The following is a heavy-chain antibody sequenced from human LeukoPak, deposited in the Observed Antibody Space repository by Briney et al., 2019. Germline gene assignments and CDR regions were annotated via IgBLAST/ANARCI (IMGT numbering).Heavy chain of an antibody. V-gene: IGHV3-30*04. CDR3: ARESYYYDSSGYHWIPPSGFDY. Sequence: GGSLRLSCAASGFTFSSYAMHWVRQAPGKGLEWVAVISYDGSNKYYADSVKGRFTISRDNSKNTLCLQMNSLRAEDTAVYYCARESYYYDSSGYHWIPPSGFDYWGQGTLVTVSS. CDR1: GFTFSSYA. CDR2: ISYDGSNK. J-gene: IGHJ4*02. D-gene: IGHD3-22*01.